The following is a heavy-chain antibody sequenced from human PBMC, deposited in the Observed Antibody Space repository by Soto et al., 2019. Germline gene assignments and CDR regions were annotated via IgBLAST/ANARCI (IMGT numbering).Heavy chain of an antibody. CDR2: IYYTGST. D-gene: IGHD2-15*01. V-gene: IGHV4-59*01. CDR1: GGSISTYY. Sequence: SETLSLTCTVSGGSISTYYWSWIRQPPGKGLEWIGYIYYTGSTNYNPSLKSRVTISVDTSKNQFSPKLSSVTAADTAVYYCARASGCSGDSCSCDPCGQGTVLTVSS. J-gene: IGHJ5*02. CDR3: ARASGCSGDSCSCDP.